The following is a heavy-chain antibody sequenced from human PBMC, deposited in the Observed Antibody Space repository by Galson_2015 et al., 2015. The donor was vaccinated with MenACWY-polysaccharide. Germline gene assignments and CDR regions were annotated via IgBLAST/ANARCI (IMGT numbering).Heavy chain of an antibody. D-gene: IGHD1-26*01. V-gene: IGHV4-38-2*01. CDR3: ARVEKYSGSFYILY. J-gene: IGHJ4*02. Sequence: ETLSLTCAVSDYSIRSSYFWGWIRQPPGKGLEWIASIFHSGTTYYNPSLKSRVTISVDTSKNQFSLKLSSVTAADTAVYYCARVEKYSGSFYILYWGQGTLATVSS. CDR1: DYSIRSSYF. CDR2: IFHSGTT.